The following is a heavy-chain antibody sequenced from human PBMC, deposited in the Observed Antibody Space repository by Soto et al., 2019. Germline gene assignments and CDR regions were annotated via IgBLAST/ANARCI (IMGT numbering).Heavy chain of an antibody. D-gene: IGHD5-12*01. CDR2: ISAYNGNT. V-gene: IGHV1-18*04. CDR3: ARGGKYSGYDYDFDY. J-gene: IGHJ4*02. CDR1: GYTFTSYG. Sequence: ASVKVSCKASGYTFTSYGISWVRQAPGQGLEWMGWISAYNGNTNYAQKLQGRVTMATDTSTSTAYMELRSLRSDDTAVYYCARGGKYSGYDYDFDYWGQGTLVTVSS.